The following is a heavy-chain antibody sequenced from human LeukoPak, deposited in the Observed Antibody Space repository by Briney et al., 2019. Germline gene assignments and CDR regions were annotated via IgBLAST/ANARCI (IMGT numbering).Heavy chain of an antibody. D-gene: IGHD3-10*02. V-gene: IGHV3-21*01. CDR2: ISTSSSYI. CDR1: GFTFSSYN. Sequence: GGSLRLSCAASGFTFSSYNMNWVRQAPGKGLEWVSSISTSSSYIYYADSIKGRFTISRDNAKNSLYLQMNSLRAEDTAVYYCAELGITMIGGVWGKGTTVTISS. J-gene: IGHJ6*04. CDR3: AELGITMIGGV.